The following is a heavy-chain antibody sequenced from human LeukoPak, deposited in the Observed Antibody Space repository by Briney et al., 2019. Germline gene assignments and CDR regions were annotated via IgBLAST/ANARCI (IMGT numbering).Heavy chain of an antibody. Sequence: SETLSLTCAVYGGSFSVYYWSWIRQPPGKGLEWIGEINHSGSTNYNPSLKSRVTISVDTSKNQFSLKLSSVTAADTAVYYCARGRPYSSSSYYYYYYMDVWGKGTTVTVSS. V-gene: IGHV4-34*01. CDR2: INHSGST. CDR1: GGSFSVYY. J-gene: IGHJ6*03. CDR3: ARGRPYSSSSYYYYYYMDV. D-gene: IGHD6-6*01.